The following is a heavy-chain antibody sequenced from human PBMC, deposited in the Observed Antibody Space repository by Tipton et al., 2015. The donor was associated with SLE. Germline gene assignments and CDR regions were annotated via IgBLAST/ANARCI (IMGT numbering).Heavy chain of an antibody. V-gene: IGHV3-11*06. D-gene: IGHD3-10*01. CDR2: ISSSSSYT. Sequence: SLRLSCAASGFTFSDYYMSWIRQAPGKGLEWVSYISSSSSYTNYADSVKGRFTISRDNAKNSLYLQMNSPRAEDTAVYYCARNYGSGSYYYYCMDVWGKGTTVTVSS. J-gene: IGHJ6*03. CDR3: ARNYGSGSYYYYCMDV. CDR1: GFTFSDYY.